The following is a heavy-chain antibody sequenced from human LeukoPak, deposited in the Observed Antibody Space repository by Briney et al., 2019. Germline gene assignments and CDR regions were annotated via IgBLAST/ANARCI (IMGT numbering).Heavy chain of an antibody. Sequence: SETLSLTCTVSGGSISSSYWSWVRQPPGKGLEWIGRISYSGTTNYNPSLKSRVTISSDTSKNQFSLKLTSVTAADTAVYYCARREVEMRASASGNWLGPWGQGTLVTVSS. CDR1: GGSISSSY. V-gene: IGHV4-59*08. D-gene: IGHD5-24*01. CDR3: ARREVEMRASASGNWLGP. J-gene: IGHJ5*02. CDR2: ISYSGTT.